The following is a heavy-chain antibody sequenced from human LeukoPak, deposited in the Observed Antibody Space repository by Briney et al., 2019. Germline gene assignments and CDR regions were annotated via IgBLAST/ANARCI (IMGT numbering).Heavy chain of an antibody. CDR1: GGSISSYY. Sequence: SETLSLTCTVSGGSISSYYWSWIRQPPGKGLEWIGYIYYSGSTNYNPSLKSRVTISVDTSKNQFSLKLSSVTAADTAVYYCARANYYGSVTTDSWGQGTLVTVSS. D-gene: IGHD3-10*01. CDR3: ARANYYGSVTTDS. J-gene: IGHJ4*02. V-gene: IGHV4-59*01. CDR2: IYYSGST.